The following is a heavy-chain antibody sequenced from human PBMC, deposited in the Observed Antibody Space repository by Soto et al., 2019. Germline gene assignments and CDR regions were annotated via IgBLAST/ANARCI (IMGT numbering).Heavy chain of an antibody. CDR2: IVVGSGNT. J-gene: IGHJ3*02. D-gene: IGHD2-15*01. V-gene: IGHV1-58*02. CDR1: GFTFTSSA. CDR3: AADRYCSGGSCYDAFDI. Sequence: GASVKVSCKASGFTFTSSAMQWVRQARGQRLEWIGWIVVGSGNTNYAQKFQERVTITRDMSTSTAYMELSSLRSEDTAVYYCAADRYCSGGSCYDAFDIWGQGTMVTVSS.